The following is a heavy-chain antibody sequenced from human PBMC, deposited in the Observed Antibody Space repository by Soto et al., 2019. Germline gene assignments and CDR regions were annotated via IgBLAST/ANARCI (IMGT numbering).Heavy chain of an antibody. D-gene: IGHD5-12*01. V-gene: IGHV3-9*01. CDR3: AKDPSGVATLAFDI. Sequence: EVQLVESGGGLVQPGRSLRLSCAASGFTFDDYAMHWVRQAPGKGLEWVSGISWNSGSIGYADSVKGRFTISRDNAKNSLYLQMNSLRAEDTALYYCAKDPSGVATLAFDIWGQGTMVTVSS. CDR2: ISWNSGSI. CDR1: GFTFDDYA. J-gene: IGHJ3*02.